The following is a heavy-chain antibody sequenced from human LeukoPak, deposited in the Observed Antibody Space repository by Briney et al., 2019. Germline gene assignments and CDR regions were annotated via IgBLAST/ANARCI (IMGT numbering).Heavy chain of an antibody. Sequence: PSQTLSLTCTVSGGSISSGGYYWSWIRQPPGKGLEWIGYIYYSGSTYYNPSLKSRVTISVDTSKNQFSLKLSSVTAADTAVYYCARDYYDSSGSPQVRYYGMDVWGQGTTVTVSS. CDR1: GGSISSGGYY. J-gene: IGHJ6*02. CDR3: ARDYYDSSGSPQVRYYGMDV. CDR2: IYYSGST. D-gene: IGHD3-22*01. V-gene: IGHV4-30-4*08.